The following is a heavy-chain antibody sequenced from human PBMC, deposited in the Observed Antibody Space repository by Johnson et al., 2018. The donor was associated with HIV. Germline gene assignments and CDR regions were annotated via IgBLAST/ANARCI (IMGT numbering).Heavy chain of an antibody. CDR2: VSSDGGTT. Sequence: QVLLVESGGGVVKPERTLCLSCAASGFSFSNYAIPWVRQAPGKGLESVAAVSSDGGTTYYSDSVKGRFTISRDNSKNTLYLQLNSLRPEDTAVYYCARSRHGGIQPSDAFDVWGQGTMVTVSS. D-gene: IGHD3-16*01. CDR3: ARSRHGGIQPSDAFDV. V-gene: IGHV3-30-3*01. CDR1: GFSFSNYA. J-gene: IGHJ3*01.